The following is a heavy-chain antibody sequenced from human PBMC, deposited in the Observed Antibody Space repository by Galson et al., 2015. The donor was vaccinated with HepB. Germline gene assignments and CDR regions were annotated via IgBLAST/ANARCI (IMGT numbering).Heavy chain of an antibody. Sequence: SLRLSCAASGFTFSSYAMHWVRQAPGKGLEYVSAIDSDGSGTTYADSVKGRFTISRDNAKNTLYLQMNSLRAEDTAVYYCAALRTHYYDTSGPRDYWGQGTLVTVSS. CDR1: GFTFSSYA. D-gene: IGHD3-22*01. J-gene: IGHJ4*02. CDR3: AALRTHYYDTSGPRDY. CDR2: IDSDGSGT. V-gene: IGHV3-64*04.